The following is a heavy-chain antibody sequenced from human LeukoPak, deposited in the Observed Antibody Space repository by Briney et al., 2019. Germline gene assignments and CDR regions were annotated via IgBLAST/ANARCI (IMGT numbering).Heavy chain of an antibody. J-gene: IGHJ5*02. Sequence: GGSLRLSCTASGFIFSDYYMSWIRQAPGKGLELVARIKNKPDGGTSDYTAPVKGRFTISRDDSKSTLYLQMNSLKTEDTAVYYCTVVNYGSGSYPLGSWGQGTLVTVSS. V-gene: IGHV3-15*01. CDR1: GFIFSDYY. CDR2: IKNKPDGGTS. CDR3: TVVNYGSGSYPLGS. D-gene: IGHD3-10*01.